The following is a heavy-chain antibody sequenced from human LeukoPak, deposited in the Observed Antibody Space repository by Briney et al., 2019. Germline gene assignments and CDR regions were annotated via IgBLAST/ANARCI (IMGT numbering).Heavy chain of an antibody. CDR3: AKGRYDSTGYRHFDY. J-gene: IGHJ4*02. V-gene: IGHV3-30-3*01. Sequence: GGSLRLSCAASGFTFSSYAMHWVRQAPGKGLEWVAVISYDGSNKYYADSVKGRFTISRDNSKNTLYLQMNSLRAEDTAVYYCAKGRYDSTGYRHFDYWGQGTLVTVSS. CDR1: GFTFSSYA. D-gene: IGHD3-22*01. CDR2: ISYDGSNK.